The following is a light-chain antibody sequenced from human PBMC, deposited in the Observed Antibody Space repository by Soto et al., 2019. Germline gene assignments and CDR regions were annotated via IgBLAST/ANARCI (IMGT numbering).Light chain of an antibody. CDR3: QQRHMWPIT. Sequence: IQLTQSPSSLSASVGDRVTITCRASQGISNYLGWYQQKPGKAPKLLIYAASTLQTGVPSRFSGGGSGTDFTLTITSLQPEDFAVYYCQQRHMWPITFGQGTRLEIK. CDR1: QGISNY. J-gene: IGKJ5*01. CDR2: AAS. V-gene: IGKV1-9*01.